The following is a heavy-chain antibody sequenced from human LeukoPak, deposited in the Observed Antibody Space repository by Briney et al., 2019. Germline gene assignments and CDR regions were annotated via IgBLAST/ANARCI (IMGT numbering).Heavy chain of an antibody. D-gene: IGHD3-16*01. Sequence: SQTLSLTCAIYGDSVSSNGAARNWIRQSPSRGLEWLGRTYYRSKWFCDYAVSVKSRIIVNADTSKNQFSLQLKSVTPEDTALYYCVRDGELGISVFDIWGQGTMVTVSS. CDR1: GDSVSSNGAA. CDR2: TYYRSKWFC. V-gene: IGHV6-1*01. J-gene: IGHJ3*02. CDR3: VRDGELGISVFDI.